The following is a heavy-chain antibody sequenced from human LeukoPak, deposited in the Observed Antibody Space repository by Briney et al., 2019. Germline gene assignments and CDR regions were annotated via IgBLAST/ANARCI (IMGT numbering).Heavy chain of an antibody. CDR1: GGSISSYY. J-gene: IGHJ4*02. CDR3: AREGSWYTLDY. Sequence: SETLSLTCTVSGGSISSYYRSWIRQPPGKGLEWIGYIYYSGSTNYNPSLKSRVTISVDTSKNQFSLKLSSVTAADTAVYYCAREGSWYTLDYWGQGTLSPSPQ. CDR2: IYYSGST. D-gene: IGHD2-15*01. V-gene: IGHV4-59*01.